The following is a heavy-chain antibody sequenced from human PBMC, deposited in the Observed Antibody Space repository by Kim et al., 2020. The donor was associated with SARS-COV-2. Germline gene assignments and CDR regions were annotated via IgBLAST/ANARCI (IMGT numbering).Heavy chain of an antibody. Sequence: SETLSLTCTVSGGSISSYYWSWIRQPAGKGLEWIGRIYTSGSTNYNPSLKSRVTMSVDTSKNQFSLKLSSVTAADTAVYYCARLRAAAGNNWFDPWGQGTLVTVSS. J-gene: IGHJ5*02. V-gene: IGHV4-4*07. CDR1: GGSISSYY. CDR3: ARLRAAAGNNWFDP. D-gene: IGHD6-13*01. CDR2: IYTSGST.